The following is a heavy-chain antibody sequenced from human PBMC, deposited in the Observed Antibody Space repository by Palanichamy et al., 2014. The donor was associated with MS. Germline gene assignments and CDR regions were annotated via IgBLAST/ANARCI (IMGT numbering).Heavy chain of an antibody. CDR1: GFTFSSYW. CDR3: AREGVGATADF. J-gene: IGHJ4*02. D-gene: IGHD1-26*01. CDR2: IKQDGSEK. V-gene: IGHV3-7*01. Sequence: EVQLVESGEAWSSLGGPVRLSCAASGFTFSSYWMNWVRQAPGKGLEWVANIKQDGSEKYYVDSVKGRFTVSRDNAKNSLYLQMNSLRAEDTAVYYCAREGVGATADFWGQGTLVTVSS.